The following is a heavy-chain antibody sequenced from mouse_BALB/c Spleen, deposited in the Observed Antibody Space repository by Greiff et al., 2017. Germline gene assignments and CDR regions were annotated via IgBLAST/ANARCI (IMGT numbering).Heavy chain of an antibody. CDR3: ARGTAWFAY. CDR1: GYSITSGYY. J-gene: IGHJ3*01. D-gene: IGHD4-1*01. CDR2: ISYDGSN. Sequence: EVQLKESGPGLVKPSQSLSLTCSVTGYSITSGYYWNWIRQFPGNKLEWMGYISYDGSNNYNPSLKNRISITRDTSKNQFFLKLNSVTTEDTATYYCARGTAWFAYWGQGTLVTVSA. V-gene: IGHV3-6*02.